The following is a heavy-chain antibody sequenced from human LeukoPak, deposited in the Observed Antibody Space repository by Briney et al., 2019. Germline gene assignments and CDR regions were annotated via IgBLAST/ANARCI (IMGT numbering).Heavy chain of an antibody. CDR2: ISGSGGST. D-gene: IGHD2-15*01. J-gene: IGHJ5*02. Sequence: GGSLRLSCAASGFTFSSYGMSWVRQAPGKGLEWVSAISGSGGSTYYADSVKGRFTISRDNSKNTLYLQMNSLRAEDTAVYYCAKHPYEGYCSGGSCWNNWFDPWGQGTLVTVSS. CDR3: AKHPYEGYCSGGSCWNNWFDP. V-gene: IGHV3-23*01. CDR1: GFTFSSYG.